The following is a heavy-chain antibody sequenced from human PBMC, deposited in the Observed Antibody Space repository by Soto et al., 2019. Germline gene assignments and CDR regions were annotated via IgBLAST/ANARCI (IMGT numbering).Heavy chain of an antibody. CDR1: GGTFSSSA. J-gene: IGHJ6*02. Sequence: QVQLVQSGAEVKKPGSSVKVSCKASGGTFSSSAISWVRQAPGQGIEWMGGTLPIFGTANYSQKFQGRVRITADESSSTACMELGILRSEATAVYYFASPLGYSYGYVQAVLSYYYGMDVWGQGTTVNFSS. CDR3: ASPLGYSYGYVQAVLSYYYGMDV. D-gene: IGHD5-18*01. V-gene: IGHV1-69*01. CDR2: TLPIFGTA.